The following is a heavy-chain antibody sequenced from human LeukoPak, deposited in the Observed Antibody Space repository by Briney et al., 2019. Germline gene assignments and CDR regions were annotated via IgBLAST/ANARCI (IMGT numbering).Heavy chain of an antibody. V-gene: IGHV3-23*01. J-gene: IGHJ4*02. D-gene: IGHD2-15*01. CDR3: TKEGGHRYGYYDY. CDR1: GFTVSRNY. Sequence: GGSLRLSCAASGFTVSRNYMIWVRQAPGKGLEWVSLIMGSGDSTYYADSVKGRFTISRDNSKNTLYLLLNSLRVEDTAVYYCTKEGGHRYGYYDYWGQGTLVTVSS. CDR2: IMGSGDST.